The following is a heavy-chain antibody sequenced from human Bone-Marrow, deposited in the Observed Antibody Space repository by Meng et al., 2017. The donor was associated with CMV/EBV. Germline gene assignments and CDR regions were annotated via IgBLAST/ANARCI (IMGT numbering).Heavy chain of an antibody. CDR2: IIPIFGTA. D-gene: IGHD6-19*01. J-gene: IGHJ4*02. V-gene: IGHV1-69*05. Sequence: SVKVSGKASGGTFSSYAISWVRQAPGQGLEWMGGIIPIFGTANYAQKFQGRVTITTDESTSTAYMELSSLRSEDTAVYYCARARAVAGNWDYWGQGTLVTVSS. CDR3: ARARAVAGNWDY. CDR1: GGTFSSYA.